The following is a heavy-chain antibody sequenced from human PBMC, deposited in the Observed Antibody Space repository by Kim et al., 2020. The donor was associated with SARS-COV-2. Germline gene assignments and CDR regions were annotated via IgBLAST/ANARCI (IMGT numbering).Heavy chain of an antibody. CDR3: ARDEVGYCSSASCYGGFDY. D-gene: IGHD2-2*01. V-gene: IGHV3-30*04. Sequence: GGSLRLSCAASGFTFSSYAMHWVRQTPGKGLEWVAVISYDGSNKYYADSVKGRFTISRDNSKNTLYLQMNSLRAEDTAVHYCARDEVGYCSSASCYGGFDYWGQGTLVTVSS. CDR2: ISYDGSNK. CDR1: GFTFSSYA. J-gene: IGHJ4*02.